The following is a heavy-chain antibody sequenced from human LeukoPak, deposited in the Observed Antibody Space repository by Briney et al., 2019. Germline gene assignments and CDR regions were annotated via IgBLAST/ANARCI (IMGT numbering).Heavy chain of an antibody. D-gene: IGHD3-16*02. Sequence: GGSLRLSCAASGFTFSSYAMSWVRQAPGKGLEWVSAVSGSGSTTYYADSVKGRFTISRDNSKNTLYLQMNSLRAEDTAVYYCAKGGMITFGGVIVRTYAFDIWGQGTMVTVSS. CDR2: VSGSGSTT. CDR3: AKGGMITFGGVIVRTYAFDI. CDR1: GFTFSSYA. V-gene: IGHV3-23*01. J-gene: IGHJ3*02.